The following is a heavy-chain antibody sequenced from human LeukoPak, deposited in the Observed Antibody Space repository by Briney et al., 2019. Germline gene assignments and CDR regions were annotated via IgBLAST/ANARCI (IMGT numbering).Heavy chain of an antibody. V-gene: IGHV3-23*01. D-gene: IGHD6-6*01. CDR2: ISGSGGST. J-gene: IGHJ4*02. Sequence: GGSLRLSCAASGFTFSSYAMSWVRQAPGKGLEWVSAISGSGGSTYYADSVKGRFTISRDDSKNTLYLQMNSLRAEDTAVYYCAKDVAARQRIFDYWGQGTLVTVSS. CDR3: AKDVAARQRIFDY. CDR1: GFTFSSYA.